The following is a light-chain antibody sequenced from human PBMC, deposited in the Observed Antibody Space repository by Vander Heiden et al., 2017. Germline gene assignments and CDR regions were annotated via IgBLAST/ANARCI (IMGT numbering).Light chain of an antibody. J-gene: IGKJ2*01. Sequence: DIQMTQSPSSPSASVGDRVTISCRASQTVATSLHWYQQKPGKAPNLLIYGASSLQSGVPSRFSGSASGTGFTLTISMLHPEDFATYYCQRSDGTLYTFGQGTRLEMK. CDR3: QRSDGTLYT. CDR2: GAS. V-gene: IGKV1-39*01. CDR1: QTVATS.